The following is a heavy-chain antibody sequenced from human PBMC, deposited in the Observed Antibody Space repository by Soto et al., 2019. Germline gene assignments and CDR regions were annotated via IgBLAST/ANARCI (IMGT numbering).Heavy chain of an antibody. CDR3: AGGRAEGEFDY. D-gene: IGHD2-21*01. CDR2: INAGNGNT. Sequence: QVQLVQSGAEEKKPGASVKVSCKASGYTFTSYAMHWVRQAPGQRLEWMGWINAGNGNTKYSQKFQGRVTITRDTSASAAYMELSSLRSEDAAVYYCAGGRAEGEFDYWGQGTLVTVCS. CDR1: GYTFTSYA. J-gene: IGHJ4*02. V-gene: IGHV1-3*05.